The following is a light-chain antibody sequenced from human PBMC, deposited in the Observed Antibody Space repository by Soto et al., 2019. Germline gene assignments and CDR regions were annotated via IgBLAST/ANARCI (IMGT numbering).Light chain of an antibody. V-gene: IGLV1-40*01. J-gene: IGLJ3*02. Sequence: QSVLTQPPSVSGAPGQTVTISCTGSNSNIGAGFDVHWYQQLPASAPKLLIYADTHRPSGVPDRFSGSRSGPSASLAITGLRAEDGADYFCSTWDGSLNGWVFGGGTQLTVL. CDR3: STWDGSLNGWV. CDR2: ADT. CDR1: NSNIGAGFD.